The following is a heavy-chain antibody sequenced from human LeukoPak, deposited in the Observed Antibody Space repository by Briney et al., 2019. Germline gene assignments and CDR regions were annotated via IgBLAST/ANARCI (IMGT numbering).Heavy chain of an antibody. CDR3: ARDLRGSRNWFDH. Sequence: ASVKVSCKASGYTFTGYYMHWVRQAPGQGLEWMGWINPNSGGTNYAQKFQGRVTMTRDTSISTAYMELSRLRSDDTAVYYCARDLRGSRNWFDHWGQGTLVTVSS. D-gene: IGHD1-26*01. V-gene: IGHV1-2*02. CDR2: INPNSGGT. J-gene: IGHJ5*02. CDR1: GYTFTGYY.